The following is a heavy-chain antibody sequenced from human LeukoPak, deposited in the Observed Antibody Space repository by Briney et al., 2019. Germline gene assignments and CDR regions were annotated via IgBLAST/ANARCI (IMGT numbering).Heavy chain of an antibody. CDR2: TYYSGST. CDR1: GGSISSYY. D-gene: IGHD4-17*01. J-gene: IGHJ4*02. Sequence: PSETLSLTCTVSGGSISSYYWSWIRQPPGKGLEWIGYTYYSGSTNYNPSLKSRVTISVDTSKNQFSLKLSSVTAADTAVYHCARGPTAERGLDYWGQGTLVTVSS. V-gene: IGHV4-59*01. CDR3: ARGPTAERGLDY.